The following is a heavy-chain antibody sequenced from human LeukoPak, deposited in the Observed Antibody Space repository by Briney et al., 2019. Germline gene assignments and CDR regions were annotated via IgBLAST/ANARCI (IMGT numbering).Heavy chain of an antibody. J-gene: IGHJ3*02. CDR1: GGSISSGGYY. Sequence: SETLSLTCTVSGGSISSGGYYWSWIRQHPGKGLEWIGYIYCSGSTYYNPSLKSRVTISVDTSKNQFSLKLSSVTAADTAVYYCARGWSTGQIAAAGSDDAFDIWGQGTMVTVSS. D-gene: IGHD6-13*01. CDR2: IYCSGST. CDR3: ARGWSTGQIAAAGSDDAFDI. V-gene: IGHV4-31*03.